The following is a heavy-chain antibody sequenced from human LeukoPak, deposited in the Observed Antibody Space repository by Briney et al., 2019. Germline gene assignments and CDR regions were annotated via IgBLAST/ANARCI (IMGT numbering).Heavy chain of an antibody. CDR1: GFTFSSYE. CDR3: ARDRGSGWYVDY. J-gene: IGHJ4*02. Sequence: PGGSLRLPCAASGFTFSSYEMNWVRQAPGKGLEWVSYISSSGSTIYYADSVKGRFTISRDNAKNSLYLQMNSLRAEDTAVYYCARDRGSGWYVDYWGQGTLVTVSS. D-gene: IGHD6-19*01. CDR2: ISSSGSTI. V-gene: IGHV3-48*03.